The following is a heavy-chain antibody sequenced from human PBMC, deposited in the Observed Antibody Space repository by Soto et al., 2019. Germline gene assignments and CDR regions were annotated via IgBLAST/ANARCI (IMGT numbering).Heavy chain of an antibody. CDR1: GGSISRSGYY. V-gene: IGHV4-31*03. Sequence: QVQLQESGPGLVKPSQTLSLTCTVSGGSISRSGYYWTWIRQLPGKGLEWMGFIYYNGDTRYNPSLESRIAISVGTSQNKFSLKLNSVNAADTAVYCCERLANDSSSSYFFDYWGRGTLFTVSS. J-gene: IGHJ4*02. D-gene: IGHD6-6*01. CDR2: IYYNGDT. CDR3: ERLANDSSSSYFFDY.